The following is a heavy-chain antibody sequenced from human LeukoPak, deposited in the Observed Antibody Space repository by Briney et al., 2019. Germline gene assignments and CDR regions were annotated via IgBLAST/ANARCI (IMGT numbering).Heavy chain of an antibody. CDR1: GFTFGSYG. J-gene: IGHJ4*02. CDR3: AKDPRARGSSGWYPGFYFDY. D-gene: IGHD6-19*01. CDR2: IRYDGSNK. V-gene: IGHV3-30*02. Sequence: GGSLRLSCAASGFTFGSYGMHWVRQAPGKGLEWVAFIRYDGSNKYYADSVKGRFTISRDNSKNTLYLQMNSLRAEDTAVYYCAKDPRARGSSGWYPGFYFDYWGQGTLVTVSS.